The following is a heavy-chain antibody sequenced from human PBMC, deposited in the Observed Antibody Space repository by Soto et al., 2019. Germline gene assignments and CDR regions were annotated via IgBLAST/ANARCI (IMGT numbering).Heavy chain of an antibody. Sequence: EVQLVESGGGLVQPGGSLRLSCAASGFSISDCSMNWVRRAPGKGLEWISYISTNNDAIYYADSVKGRFTISRDNAKNSLYLQMNSLRAEDTALYYCASVLGSRRSGSYHSYWVQGTLVTVSS. V-gene: IGHV3-48*01. J-gene: IGHJ4*02. CDR2: ISTNNDAI. CDR1: GFSISDCS. D-gene: IGHD3-10*01. CDR3: ASVLGSRRSGSYHSY.